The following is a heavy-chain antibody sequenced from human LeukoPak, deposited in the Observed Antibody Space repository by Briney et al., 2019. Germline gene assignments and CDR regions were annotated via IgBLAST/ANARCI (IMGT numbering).Heavy chain of an antibody. CDR3: ARGGGLDV. CDR1: GFTFSNAW. D-gene: IGHD3-16*01. CDR2: INHNGNVN. Sequence: GGSLRLSCTASGFTFSNAWMNWARQAPGKGLEWVASINHNGNVNYYVDSVKGRFTISRDNAKNSLYLQMSNLRAEDTAVYFCARGGGLDVWGQGATVTVSS. J-gene: IGHJ6*02. V-gene: IGHV3-7*03.